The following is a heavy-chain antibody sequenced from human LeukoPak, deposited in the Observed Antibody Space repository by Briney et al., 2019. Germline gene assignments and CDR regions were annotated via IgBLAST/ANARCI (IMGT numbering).Heavy chain of an antibody. CDR1: GGTFSSYA. Sequence: ASVKVSCKASGGTFSSYAISWVRQAPGQGLEWMGGIIPIFGTANYAQKFQGRVTITADESTSTAYMELSSLRSEDTAVYYCARDWSGYSYGSVPFDYWGQGTLVTVSS. V-gene: IGHV1-69*13. CDR3: ARDWSGYSYGSVPFDY. CDR2: IIPIFGTA. J-gene: IGHJ4*02. D-gene: IGHD5-18*01.